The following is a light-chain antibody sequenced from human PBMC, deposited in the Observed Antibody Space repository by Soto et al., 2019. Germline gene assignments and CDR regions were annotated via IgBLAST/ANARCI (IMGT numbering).Light chain of an antibody. CDR3: QQYNSYSQG. CDR1: QSISSW. J-gene: IGKJ5*01. CDR2: KAS. Sequence: DIQMTQSPSTLSASVGDRVTITCRASQSISSWLAWYQQKPGKAPKLLIYKASSLESGVPSRLSGSGSGTEFNLTISSLQPDDFATYYCQQYNSYSQGFGQGTRLEIK. V-gene: IGKV1-5*03.